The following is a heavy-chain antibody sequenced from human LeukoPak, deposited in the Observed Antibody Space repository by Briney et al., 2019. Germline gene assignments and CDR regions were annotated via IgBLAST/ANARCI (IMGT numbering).Heavy chain of an antibody. D-gene: IGHD6-19*01. CDR1: GGSISSYY. J-gene: IGHJ4*02. Sequence: PSETLSLTCTVSGGSISSYYCTWIRPPPEKGLEWIGYIYYSGSTNYNPSLKSRVTISVDTSKNQSSLKLSSVTAADTAVYCCARTGPRQLIDYWGQGTLVTVSS. CDR2: IYYSGST. CDR3: ARTGPRQLIDY. V-gene: IGHV4-59*01.